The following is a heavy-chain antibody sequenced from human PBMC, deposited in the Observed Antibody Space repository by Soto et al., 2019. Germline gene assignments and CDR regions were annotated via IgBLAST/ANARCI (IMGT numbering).Heavy chain of an antibody. CDR1: GYAFTSSY. CDR3: ARGGYNYGYGDY. Sequence: QVQLVQSGAEVKKPGASVKVSCKASGYAFTSSYMRWVRQAPGQGLEWMGIINPSGGSTSYAQKFQGRVTMTRDTSTSTVYMELGSLRSEDTAVYYSARGGYNYGYGDYWGQGTLVTVSS. CDR2: INPSGGST. V-gene: IGHV1-46*01. J-gene: IGHJ4*02. D-gene: IGHD5-18*01.